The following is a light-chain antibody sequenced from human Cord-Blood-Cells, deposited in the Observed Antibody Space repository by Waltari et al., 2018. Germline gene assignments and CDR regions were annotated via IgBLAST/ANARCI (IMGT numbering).Light chain of an antibody. J-gene: IGLJ3*02. CDR2: DVS. CDR3: CSYAGSYTWV. CDR1: SRDVAGYNY. Sequence: QSALTQPRSVSGSPGQSVTISCTGTSRDVAGYNYVSWYQQHPGKAPKLMIYDVSKRPSGVPDRFSGSKSGNTASLTISGLQAEDEAEYYCCSYAGSYTWVFGGGTKLTVL. V-gene: IGLV2-11*01.